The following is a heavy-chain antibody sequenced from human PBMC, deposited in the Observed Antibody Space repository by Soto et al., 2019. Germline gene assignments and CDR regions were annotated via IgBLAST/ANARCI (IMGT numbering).Heavy chain of an antibody. CDR1: AGAGSRGSYN. Sequence: SLTLPLPGTASAGAGSRGSYNWSWLRQPPGKRLERNTYLYYSGTTHSNPSLKSPGTISVETSKKQFSLKLTSVTAAYSAVYYCARETTGDPTFFGYWGRGSLVTVSS. V-gene: IGHV4-61*01. CDR2: LYYSGTT. D-gene: IGHD3-16*01. J-gene: IGHJ4*02. CDR3: ARETTGDPTFFGY.